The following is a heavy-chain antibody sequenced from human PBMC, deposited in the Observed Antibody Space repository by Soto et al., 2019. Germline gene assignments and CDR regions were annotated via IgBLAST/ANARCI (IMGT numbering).Heavy chain of an antibody. V-gene: IGHV3-64*04. Sequence: LRLSCSASGFTFSSYAMHWVRQAPGKGLEYVSAISSNGGSTYYADSVKGRFAISRDNSKNTLYLQMNSLRAEDTAVYYCAKDKYDFWSGYNYWGPGTTVTVSS. CDR2: ISSNGGST. CDR3: AKDKYDFWSGYNY. J-gene: IGHJ6*02. D-gene: IGHD3-3*01. CDR1: GFTFSSYA.